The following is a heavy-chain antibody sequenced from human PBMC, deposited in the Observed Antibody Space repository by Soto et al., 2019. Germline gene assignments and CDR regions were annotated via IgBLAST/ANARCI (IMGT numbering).Heavy chain of an antibody. CDR3: ARGSRPATLDY. Sequence: SETLSLTCTVSGGSISRGGYYWSWIRQHPGKGLEWIGYIYYSGSTYYNPSLKSRVTISVDTSKNQFSLKLSSVTAADTAVYYCARGSRPATLDYWGQGTLVTVSS. CDR2: IYYSGST. J-gene: IGHJ4*02. CDR1: GGSISRGGYY. V-gene: IGHV4-31*03. D-gene: IGHD1-26*01.